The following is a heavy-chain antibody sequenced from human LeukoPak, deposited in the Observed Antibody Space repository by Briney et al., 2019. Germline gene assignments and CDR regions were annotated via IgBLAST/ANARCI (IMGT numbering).Heavy chain of an antibody. V-gene: IGHV1-18*01. CDR2: ISAYNGYT. CDR1: GYTFTNYG. CDR3: ARDKAVTTEQTQYFQH. D-gene: IGHD4-11*01. Sequence: ASVKVSCKASGYTFTNYGITWVRQAPGQGLEWMGWISAYNGYTNYAQKFQFRVTMTTDTSTSTAYMELRSLTSDDTAVYYCARDKAVTTEQTQYFQHWGQGTLVTVSS. J-gene: IGHJ1*01.